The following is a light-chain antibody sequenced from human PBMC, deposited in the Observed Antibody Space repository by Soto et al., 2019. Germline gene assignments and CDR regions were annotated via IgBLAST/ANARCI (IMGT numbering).Light chain of an antibody. CDR2: DTT. J-gene: IGLJ2*01. Sequence: QTVVTQEPSLTVSPGGTVTLTCGSSTGAVTSGHYPYWFQQKPGQAPRTLIYDTTNKHSWTPARFSGSLVGDKAALTLCGAQPDDEADYYCLLSYNAIRVFGGGTKLTVL. CDR1: TGAVTSGHY. V-gene: IGLV7-46*01. CDR3: LLSYNAIRV.